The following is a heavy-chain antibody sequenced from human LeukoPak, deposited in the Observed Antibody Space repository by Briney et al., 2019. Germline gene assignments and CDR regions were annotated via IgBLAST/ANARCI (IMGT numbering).Heavy chain of an antibody. D-gene: IGHD2-2*01. CDR1: GFTFSSYA. Sequence: GGSLRLSCAASGFTFSSYAMSWVRQAPGKGLEWVSALSARGGSTYYADSVKGRFTISRDNSKNTIYLQMNSLRSEDTAVYYCARDTSSWHRADYWGQGTLVTVSS. V-gene: IGHV3-23*01. CDR2: LSARGGST. J-gene: IGHJ4*02. CDR3: ARDTSSWHRADY.